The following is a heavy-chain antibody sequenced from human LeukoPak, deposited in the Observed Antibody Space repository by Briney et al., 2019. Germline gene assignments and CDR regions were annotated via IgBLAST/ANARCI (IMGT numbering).Heavy chain of an antibody. CDR1: GYSFTSYW. Sequence: GESLKISCKGSGYSFTSYWIGWVRQMPGKGLEWRGIIYPGDSDTRYSPSFQGHVTISADKSISTASLQWSRLKASDTAMYYCARHGGYYDSSGYYPLYGMDVWGQGTTVTVSS. CDR3: ARHGGYYDSSGYYPLYGMDV. V-gene: IGHV5-51*01. J-gene: IGHJ6*02. D-gene: IGHD3-22*01. CDR2: IYPGDSDT.